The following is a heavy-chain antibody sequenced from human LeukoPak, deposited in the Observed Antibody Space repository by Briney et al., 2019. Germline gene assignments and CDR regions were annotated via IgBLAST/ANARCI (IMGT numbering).Heavy chain of an antibody. CDR2: ISYDGSNK. J-gene: IGHJ3*02. Sequence: GSLRLSCAASGFTFSSYGMHWVRQAPGKGLEWVAVISYDGSNKYYADSVKGRFTISRDNSKNTLYLQMNSLRAEDTAVYYCAKEVDAFDIWGQGTMVTVSS. CDR1: GFTFSSYG. CDR3: AKEVDAFDI. V-gene: IGHV3-30*18.